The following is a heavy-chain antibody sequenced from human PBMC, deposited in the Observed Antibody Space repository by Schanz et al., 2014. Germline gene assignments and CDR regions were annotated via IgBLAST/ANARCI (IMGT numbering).Heavy chain of an antibody. CDR3: ARPRFDNGEVDY. V-gene: IGHV3-33*01. Sequence: QAQLMESGGGVVQPGTSLILSCSVSGFSLNTYGIHWFRQPAGKGLEWVAVIWNNGVTKYYADSVRGRFTISRDRFQNTLYLRMSSLRAEDTDVYYCARPRFDNGEVDYWGQGTLVTVSS. CDR1: GFSLNTYG. D-gene: IGHD4-17*01. J-gene: IGHJ4*02. CDR2: IWNNGVTK.